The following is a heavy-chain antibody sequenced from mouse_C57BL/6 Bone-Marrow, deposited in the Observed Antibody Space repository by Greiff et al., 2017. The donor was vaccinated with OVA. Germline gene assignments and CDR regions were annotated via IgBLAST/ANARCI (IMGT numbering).Heavy chain of an antibody. CDR2: VYPYNGGT. CDR3: ARVDYYGSSYRNWYFDV. D-gene: IGHD1-1*01. CDR1: GFTFTDYY. Sequence: VQLQQSGPVLVKPGPSVKISCKASGFTFTDYYMHWVKQSHGKSLEWIGFVYPYNGGTSYNQKFTGKATLTVDTSSSTAYMELNSLTSEDSAVYYCARVDYYGSSYRNWYFDVWGTGTTVTVSS. J-gene: IGHJ1*03. V-gene: IGHV1-36*01.